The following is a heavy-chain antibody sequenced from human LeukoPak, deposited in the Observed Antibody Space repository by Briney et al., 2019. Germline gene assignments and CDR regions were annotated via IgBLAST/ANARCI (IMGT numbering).Heavy chain of an antibody. J-gene: IGHJ4*02. CDR2: INHSGST. D-gene: IGHD3-10*01. Sequence: PSETLSLTCAVYGGSFSGYYWSWIRQPPGKGLEWIGEINHSGSTNYNPSLKSRVTISVDTSKNQFSLELSSVTAADTAVYYCARGVWMVRGVISRPFDYWGQGTLVTVSS. V-gene: IGHV4-34*01. CDR3: ARGVWMVRGVISRPFDY. CDR1: GGSFSGYY.